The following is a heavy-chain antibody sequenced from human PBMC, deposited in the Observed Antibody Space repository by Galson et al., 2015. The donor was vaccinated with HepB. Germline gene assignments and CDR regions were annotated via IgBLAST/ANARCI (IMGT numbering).Heavy chain of an antibody. V-gene: IGHV3-30*04. CDR2: ISYDGSNK. Sequence: SLRLSCAASGFTFSSYAMHWVRQAPGKGLEWVAVISYDGSNKYYADSVKGRFTISRDNSKNTLYLQMNSLRAEDTAVYYCARVRDSGYDQYYYYYGMDVWGQGTTVTVSS. D-gene: IGHD5-12*01. CDR1: GFTFSSYA. CDR3: ARVRDSGYDQYYYYYGMDV. J-gene: IGHJ6*02.